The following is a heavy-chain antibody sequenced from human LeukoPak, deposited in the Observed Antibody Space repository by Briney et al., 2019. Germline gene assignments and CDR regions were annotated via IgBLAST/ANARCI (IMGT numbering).Heavy chain of an antibody. J-gene: IGHJ6*02. CDR2: IRSKANSYAT. CDR3: TRHSDRIPPPRGYYYYYGMDV. Sequence: PGGSLKLSCAASGFTFSGSAMHWVRQASGKGLEWVGRIRSKANSYATANAASVKGRFTISRDDSKNTAYLQMNSLKTEDTAVYYCTRHSDRIPPPRGYYYYYGMDVWGQGTTVTVSS. D-gene: IGHD1-14*01. V-gene: IGHV3-73*01. CDR1: GFTFSGSA.